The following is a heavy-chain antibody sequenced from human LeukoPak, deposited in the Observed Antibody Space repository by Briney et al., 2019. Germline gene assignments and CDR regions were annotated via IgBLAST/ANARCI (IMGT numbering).Heavy chain of an antibody. CDR2: INPSGGGT. Sequence: GASVKVSCKASGYTFTSYYMHWVRQAPGQGLEWMGIINPSGGGTSYAQKFQGRVTMTRDTSISTAYMELSRLRSDDTAVYYCVEDRYYYYGMDVWGQGTTVTVSS. V-gene: IGHV1-46*01. CDR3: VEDRYYYYGMDV. CDR1: GYTFTSYY. J-gene: IGHJ6*02.